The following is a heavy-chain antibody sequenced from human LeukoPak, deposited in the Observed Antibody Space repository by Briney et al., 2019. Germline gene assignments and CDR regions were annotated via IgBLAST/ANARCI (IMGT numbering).Heavy chain of an antibody. Sequence: PSETLSLTCTVSGGSITSYYWSWIRQPPGKGLEWIGYIYYSGSTNYNPSLKSRVTISVDTSKNQFSLKLSSVTAADTAVYYCARHGPQGYSHSMDVWGKGTTVTVSS. CDR2: IYYSGST. CDR3: ARHGPQGYSHSMDV. V-gene: IGHV4-59*08. CDR1: GGSITSYY. J-gene: IGHJ6*03. D-gene: IGHD6-13*01.